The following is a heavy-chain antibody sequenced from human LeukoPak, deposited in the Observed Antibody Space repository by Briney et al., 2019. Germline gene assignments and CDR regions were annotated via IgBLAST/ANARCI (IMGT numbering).Heavy chain of an antibody. CDR2: ISYDGSNK. J-gene: IGHJ6*02. Sequence: GGSLRLSCAASGFTFSSYGMHWVRQAPGKGLEWVAVISYDGSNKYYADSVKGRFTISRDNSKNTLYLQMNSLRAEDTAVYYCAKDPHYDILTGYSYYGMDVWGQGTTVTVSS. CDR3: AKDPHYDILTGYSYYGMDV. CDR1: GFTFSSYG. V-gene: IGHV3-30*18. D-gene: IGHD3-9*01.